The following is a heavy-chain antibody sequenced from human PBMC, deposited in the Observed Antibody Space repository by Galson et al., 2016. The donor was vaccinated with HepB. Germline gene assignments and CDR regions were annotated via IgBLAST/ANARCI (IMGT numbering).Heavy chain of an antibody. CDR3: AKDEFLEGDYYYYGMDV. CDR2: ISASSGTI. V-gene: IGHV3-48*01. Sequence: SLRLSCAASGFRFSDYNMNWVRQAPGRGLEWVAYISASSGTIYYVDSVKGRFTISRDNSKTPLYLQMSSLGAEDTAVYYCAKDEFLEGDYYYYGMDVWGQGTTVTVSS. D-gene: IGHD3-3*01. CDR1: GFRFSDYN. J-gene: IGHJ6*02.